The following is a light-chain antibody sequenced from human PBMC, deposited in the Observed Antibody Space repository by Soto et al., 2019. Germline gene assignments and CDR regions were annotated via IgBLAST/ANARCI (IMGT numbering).Light chain of an antibody. CDR3: QSYDSSLSGYV. V-gene: IGLV1-40*01. CDR2: ANT. CDR1: GSNIGAGYD. Sequence: QSVLAQPPSVSGAPGQRVTISCTVSGSNIGAGYDVHWYQQLPGTAPKLLIYANTNRPSGVPGRFSGSKSGTSASLAITGLQAEDEADYYCQSYDSSLSGYVFGTGTKVTVL. J-gene: IGLJ1*01.